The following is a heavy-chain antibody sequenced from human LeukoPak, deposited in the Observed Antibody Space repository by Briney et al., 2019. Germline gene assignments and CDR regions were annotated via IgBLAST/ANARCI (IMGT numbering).Heavy chain of an antibody. V-gene: IGHV1-18*01. CDR2: ISAYNGNT. CDR3: ARVDGDTATIDY. CDR1: GYTFTSYG. Sequence: VASVKVSCKASGYTFTSYGISWVRQAPGQGLEWMGWISAYNGNTNYAQKLQGRVTTTTDTSTSTAYMELRSPRSDDTAVYYCARVDGDTATIDYWGQGTLVTVSS. J-gene: IGHJ4*02. D-gene: IGHD5-18*01.